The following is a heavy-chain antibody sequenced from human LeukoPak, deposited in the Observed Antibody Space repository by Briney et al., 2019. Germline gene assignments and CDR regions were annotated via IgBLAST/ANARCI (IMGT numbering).Heavy chain of an antibody. V-gene: IGHV5-51*01. CDR2: IYPGDSDT. CDR1: GYSFTSYW. J-gene: IGHJ3*02. CDR3: ARGDRDGYKFSAFDI. Sequence: GESLKISCKGSGYSFTSYWIGWVRQVPGKGLEWMGIIYPGDSDTRYSPSFQGQVTISADKSISTAYLQWSSLKASDTAMYYCARGDRDGYKFSAFDIWGQGTMVTVSS. D-gene: IGHD5-24*01.